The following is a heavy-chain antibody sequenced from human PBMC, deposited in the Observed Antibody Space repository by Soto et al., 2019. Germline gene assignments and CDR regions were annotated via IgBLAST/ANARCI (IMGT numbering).Heavy chain of an antibody. CDR1: GGSISSYY. Sequence: SETLSLTCTVSGGSISSYYWYWIRQHPGKDLEWIGYIYYSGTTYYNPSLKSRVTISVDTSKNQFSLKLSSVTAADTAVYYCAASCVACGGFNYYGMDVWGQGTTVTVSS. V-gene: IGHV4-59*06. J-gene: IGHJ6*02. D-gene: IGHD2-21*01. CDR2: IYYSGTT. CDR3: AASCVACGGFNYYGMDV.